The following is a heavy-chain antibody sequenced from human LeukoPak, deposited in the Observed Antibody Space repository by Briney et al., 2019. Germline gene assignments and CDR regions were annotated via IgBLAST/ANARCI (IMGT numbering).Heavy chain of an antibody. Sequence: PSETLSLTCAVYGGSFSGYYWSWIRQPPGKGLEWIGEINHSGSTYYNPSLKSRVTISVDTSKNQFSLKLSSVTAADTAVYYCARLGRGGSYANSAFDIWGQGTMVTVSS. CDR3: ARLGRGGSYANSAFDI. J-gene: IGHJ3*02. CDR1: GGSFSGYY. D-gene: IGHD1-26*01. V-gene: IGHV4-34*01. CDR2: INHSGST.